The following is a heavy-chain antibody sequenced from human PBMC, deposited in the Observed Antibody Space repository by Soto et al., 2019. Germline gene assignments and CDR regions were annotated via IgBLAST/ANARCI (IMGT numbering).Heavy chain of an antibody. J-gene: IGHJ5*02. CDR1: GFTFGDYA. Sequence: GGSLRLSCTASGFTFGDYAMSWFRQAPGKGLEWVGFIRSKAYGGTTEYAASVKGRFTISRDDSKSIAYLQMNSLKTEDTAVYYCTRASYSSSWNPWGQGTLVTVSS. CDR3: TRASYSSSWNP. CDR2: IRSKAYGGTT. D-gene: IGHD6-13*01. V-gene: IGHV3-49*03.